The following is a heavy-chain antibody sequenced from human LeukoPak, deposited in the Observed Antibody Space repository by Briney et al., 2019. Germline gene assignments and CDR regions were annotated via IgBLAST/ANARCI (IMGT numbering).Heavy chain of an antibody. J-gene: IGHJ5*02. CDR2: INHSGST. Sequence: PSETLSLTCAVYGGSFSGYYWSWIRQPPGKGLEWIGEINHSGSTNYNPSLKSRVTISVDTSKNQFSLKLSSVTAADTAVYYCARHIKYYYGSLVWFDPWGQGTLVTVSS. CDR1: GGSFSGYY. V-gene: IGHV4-34*01. D-gene: IGHD3-10*01. CDR3: ARHIKYYYGSLVWFDP.